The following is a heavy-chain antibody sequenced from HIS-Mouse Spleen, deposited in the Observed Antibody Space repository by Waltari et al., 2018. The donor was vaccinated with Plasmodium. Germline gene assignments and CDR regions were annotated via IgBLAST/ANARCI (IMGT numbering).Heavy chain of an antibody. CDR1: GLPFSSYG. CDR3: AKILSYSSSPEDY. CDR2: ISYDGSNK. D-gene: IGHD6-6*01. V-gene: IGHV3-30*18. Sequence: QVQLVESGGGVVQPGRSLGLSCAASGLPFSSYGMHWVRQAPGKGLEWVAVISYDGSNKYYADSVKGRFTISRDNSKNTLYLQMNSLRAEDTAVYYCAKILSYSSSPEDYWGQGTLVTVSS. J-gene: IGHJ4*02.